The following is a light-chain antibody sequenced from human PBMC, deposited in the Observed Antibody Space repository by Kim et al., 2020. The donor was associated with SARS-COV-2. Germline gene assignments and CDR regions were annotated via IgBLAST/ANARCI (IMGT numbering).Light chain of an antibody. J-gene: IGKJ2*01. Sequence: EIVLTQSPDTLSLSPGERAIPPCSASQTVVSSYLALYKHKPGRAPRLLIWQASSRATGIPDRVSGSGSETDFTLTTGRLQPKDFAVNYCKLYGNSPRTFGKGTKLE. V-gene: IGKV3-20*01. CDR1: QTVVSSY. CDR3: KLYGNSPRT. CDR2: QAS.